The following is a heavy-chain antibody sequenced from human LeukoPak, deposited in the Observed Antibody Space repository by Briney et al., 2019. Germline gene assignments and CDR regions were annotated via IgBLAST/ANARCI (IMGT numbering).Heavy chain of an antibody. CDR2: IFYDGIKD. D-gene: IGHD2-21*01. V-gene: IGHV3-30*02. CDR1: GFTFSKYG. J-gene: IGHJ6*03. Sequence: PGGSLRLSCAASGFTFSKYGIHWVRQAPGKGLEWAAFIFYDGIKDYYADSVKGRFTISRDNSKNTVFLQMNSLRGDDTALYYCAKDRLAYKYYYYMDVWGKGTAVTVSS. CDR3: AKDRLAYKYYYYMDV.